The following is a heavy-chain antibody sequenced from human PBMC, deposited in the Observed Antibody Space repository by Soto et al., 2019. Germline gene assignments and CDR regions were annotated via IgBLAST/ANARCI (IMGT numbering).Heavy chain of an antibody. CDR2: ISASGGAT. J-gene: IGHJ4*02. Sequence: GGSLRLSCVSSIFTFTSYAMSCVRHAPGKWLEWVAAISASGGATIHADSVKGRLTISRDNSKNTLYLQMNSLRAEDTAVYYCAKDVGGGSLSRGAFEYWGQGTQFIVSS. V-gene: IGHV3-23*01. CDR3: AKDVGGGSLSRGAFEY. D-gene: IGHD1-26*01. CDR1: IFTFTSYA.